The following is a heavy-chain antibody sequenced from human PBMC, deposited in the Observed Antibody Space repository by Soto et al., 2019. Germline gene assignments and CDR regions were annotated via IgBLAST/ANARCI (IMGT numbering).Heavy chain of an antibody. D-gene: IGHD2-21*02. CDR3: ARGGHVVVVTAALHY. CDR2: VNPSGGHT. Sequence: QVQLMQSGAEVKKPGASVKVSCKASGDTFTDYYIHWVRQAPGQGLEWMGTVNPSGGHTTYAQHFLGRVTMTRDTPTSTLYMELTSLTSDDTAVYYCARGGHVVVVTAALHYWGQGTLVTVSS. J-gene: IGHJ4*02. V-gene: IGHV1-46*01. CDR1: GDTFTDYY.